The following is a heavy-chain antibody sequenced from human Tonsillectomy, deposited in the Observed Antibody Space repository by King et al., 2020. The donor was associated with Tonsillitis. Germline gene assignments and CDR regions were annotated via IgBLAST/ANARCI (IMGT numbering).Heavy chain of an antibody. CDR1: GFTFSSFA. D-gene: IGHD6-19*01. V-gene: IGHV3-23*04. Sequence: VQLVESGGGLVQPGGSLRLSCAASGFTFSSFAMNWFRQAPGKGLEWGSTISCSGGTTYHADSVKGRFPISRDNSKNTLYLQMDSLTAGDTAVYYCAKGGSGWYGGLDYWGQGTLVTVSS. J-gene: IGHJ4*02. CDR2: ISCSGGTT. CDR3: AKGGSGWYGGLDY.